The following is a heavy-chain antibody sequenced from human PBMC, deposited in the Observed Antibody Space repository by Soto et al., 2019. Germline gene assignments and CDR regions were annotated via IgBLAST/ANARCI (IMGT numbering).Heavy chain of an antibody. D-gene: IGHD1-7*01. CDR1: GGSISSSSHY. CDR2: IYYSGST. V-gene: IGHV4-39*02. CDR3: AREENLNSGFDY. Sequence: SETLSLTCTVSGGSISSSSHYWGWIRQPPGKGLEWIGNIYYSGSTYYNPSLKSRITISVDTSRNQFSLKLSSVTAAETAVYYCAREENLNSGFDYWGQGTPVTVSS. J-gene: IGHJ4*02.